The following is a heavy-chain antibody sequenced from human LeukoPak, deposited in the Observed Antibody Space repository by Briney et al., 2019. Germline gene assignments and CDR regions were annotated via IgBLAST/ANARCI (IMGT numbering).Heavy chain of an antibody. D-gene: IGHD6-19*01. CDR2: IIPIFGTA. CDR3: ARDSSGVRLWFDP. J-gene: IGHJ5*02. CDR1: GYTFTSYG. V-gene: IGHV1-69*05. Sequence: SVKVSCKASGYTFTSYGISWVRQAPGQGLEWMGRIIPIFGTANYAQKFQGRVTITTDESTSTAYMELSSLRSEDTAAYYCARDSSGVRLWFDPWGQGTLVTVSS.